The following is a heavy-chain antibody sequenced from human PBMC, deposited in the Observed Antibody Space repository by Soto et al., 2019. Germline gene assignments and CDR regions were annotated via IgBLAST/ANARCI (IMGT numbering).Heavy chain of an antibody. Sequence: SETLSLTCTVSRVSISCGGYYWSWIRQQPGKGLEWIGYIYYSGSAFYNPSLRSRVTMSVDTSKNQFSLALSSVTAADTAVYYCERTRTAGSCPFDSWGHGGQVTVSS. CDR1: RVSISCGGYY. V-gene: IGHV4-31*03. D-gene: IGHD2-15*01. CDR2: IYYSGSA. J-gene: IGHJ5*01. CDR3: ERTRTAGSCPFDS.